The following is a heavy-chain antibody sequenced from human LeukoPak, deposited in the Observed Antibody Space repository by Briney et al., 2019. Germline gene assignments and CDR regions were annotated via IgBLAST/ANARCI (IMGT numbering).Heavy chain of an antibody. V-gene: IGHV3-48*03. D-gene: IGHD2-21*02. J-gene: IGHJ4*02. CDR1: GFTFSSYE. Sequence: GGSLRLSCAASGFTFSSYEMNWVRQAPGKGLEWVSYISSSGSTIYYADSVKGRFTISRDNSKNTLYLQMNSLRAEDTAVYYCARMLLFMRVTAIDYWGQGTLVTVSS. CDR3: ARMLLFMRVTAIDY. CDR2: ISSSGSTI.